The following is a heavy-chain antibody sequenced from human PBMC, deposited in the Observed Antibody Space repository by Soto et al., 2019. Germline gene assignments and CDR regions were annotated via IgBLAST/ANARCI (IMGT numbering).Heavy chain of an antibody. D-gene: IGHD2-15*01. CDR1: GYTFTSYG. Sequence: QVQLVQSGAEVKKPGASVKVSCKASGYTFTSYGISWVRQAPGQGLEWMGWISAYNGNTNYAQKLQGRVTMTTDTSTGTAYMELRSLRSDDTAVYYCARDRLVATTCSGGSCYSEFDYWGQGTLVTVSS. CDR3: ARDRLVATTCSGGSCYSEFDY. V-gene: IGHV1-18*01. CDR2: ISAYNGNT. J-gene: IGHJ4*02.